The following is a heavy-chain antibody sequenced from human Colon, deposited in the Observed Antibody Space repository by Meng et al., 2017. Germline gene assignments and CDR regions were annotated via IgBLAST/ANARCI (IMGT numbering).Heavy chain of an antibody. J-gene: IGHJ4*02. Sequence: QGQPPQWGAGLLKLSETLSLTCAVYGGSFSGYSWSWIRQPPGKGLEWIGEINHTGNTSYNPSLKSRLTISVDTSKNQFSLNLSSVTAADTALYYCARSVRLGVAGKSGAYWGQGTLVTVSS. CDR2: INHTGNT. CDR3: ARSVRLGVAGKSGAY. D-gene: IGHD6-19*01. CDR1: GGSFSGYS. V-gene: IGHV4-34*01.